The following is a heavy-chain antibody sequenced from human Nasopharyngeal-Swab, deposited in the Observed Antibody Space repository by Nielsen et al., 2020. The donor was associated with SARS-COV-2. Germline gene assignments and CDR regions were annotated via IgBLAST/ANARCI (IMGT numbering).Heavy chain of an antibody. CDR2: INHSGST. J-gene: IGHJ4*02. CDR3: ARGGNVLVWFGELSHFDY. Sequence: SETLSLTCAVYGGSFSGYYWSWIRQPPGKGLEWIGEINHSGSTNYNPSLKSRVTISVDTSKNQFSLKLSSVTAADTAVYYCARGGNVLVWFGELSHFDYWGQGTLVTVPS. CDR1: GGSFSGYY. D-gene: IGHD3-10*01. V-gene: IGHV4-34*01.